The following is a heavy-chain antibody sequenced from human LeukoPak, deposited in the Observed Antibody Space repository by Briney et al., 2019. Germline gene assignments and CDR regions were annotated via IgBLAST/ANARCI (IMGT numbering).Heavy chain of an antibody. J-gene: IGHJ4*02. V-gene: IGHV3-33*01. CDR2: IWYDGSNK. Sequence: GGSLRLSCAASGFTFSSYGMHWVRQAPGKGLEWVAVIWYDGSNKYYADSVKGRFTISRDNSKNTLYLQMNSLRAEDTVVYYCARDRDYGDYEFDYWGQGTLVTVSS. CDR3: ARDRDYGDYEFDY. D-gene: IGHD4-17*01. CDR1: GFTFSSYG.